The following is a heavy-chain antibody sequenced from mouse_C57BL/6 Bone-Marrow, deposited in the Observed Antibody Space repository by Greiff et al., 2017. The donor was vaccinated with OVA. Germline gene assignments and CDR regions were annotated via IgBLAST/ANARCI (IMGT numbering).Heavy chain of an antibody. CDR2: IYPGSGNT. D-gene: IGHD1-1*01. Sequence: VQLQESGAELVRPGASVKLSCKASGYTFTDYYINWVKQRPGQGLEWIARIYPGSGNTYYNEKFKGKAKLTAAKSSSTAYMQLSSLTSEDSAVYFCARADYYGSSYDAMDYWGQGTSVTVSS. CDR3: ARADYYGSSYDAMDY. J-gene: IGHJ4*01. CDR1: GYTFTDYY. V-gene: IGHV1-76*01.